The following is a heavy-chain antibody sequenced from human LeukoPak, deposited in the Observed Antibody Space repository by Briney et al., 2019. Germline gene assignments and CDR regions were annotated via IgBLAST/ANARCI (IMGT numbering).Heavy chain of an antibody. CDR3: VRSSGFPGY. CDR1: GFTLSNYW. V-gene: IGHV3-74*01. Sequence: GGSLRLSCAASGFTLSNYWMHWVRQAPGKGLVWVSRITSDGSSTNYADSVKGRFTISRDNAKNTLYLQMNSLRAEDTAVYYCVRSSGFPGYWGQGTLVTVSS. CDR2: ITSDGSST. J-gene: IGHJ4*02. D-gene: IGHD3-22*01.